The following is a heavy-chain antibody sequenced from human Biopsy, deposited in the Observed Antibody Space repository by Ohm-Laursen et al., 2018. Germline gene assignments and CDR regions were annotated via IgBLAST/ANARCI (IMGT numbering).Heavy chain of an antibody. D-gene: IGHD5-12*01. V-gene: IGHV4-31*03. Sequence: TLSLTCTVSGVSINGGRYYWNWIRPQPGMGLVWIGNIFYSANTYYNPSLKSRVTISVDTSKIQFSLKLSSVTAADSAVYYCARLGSGDYFPTFFDFWGQGALVTVSS. CDR1: GVSINGGRYY. CDR2: IFYSANT. J-gene: IGHJ4*02. CDR3: ARLGSGDYFPTFFDF.